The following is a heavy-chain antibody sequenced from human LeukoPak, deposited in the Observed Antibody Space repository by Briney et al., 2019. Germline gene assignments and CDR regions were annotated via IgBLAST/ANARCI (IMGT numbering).Heavy chain of an antibody. J-gene: IGHJ6*03. V-gene: IGHV4-30-2*01. Sequence: SETLSLTCTVSGGSISSGGYYWSWIRQPPGKGLEWIGYIYHSGSTYYNPSLKSRVTISVDRSKNQFSLKLSSVTAADTAVYYCARVPSIVVPAAPSPPYMDVWGKGTTVTVSS. CDR3: ARVPSIVVPAAPSPPYMDV. D-gene: IGHD2-2*01. CDR2: IYHSGST. CDR1: GGSISSGGYY.